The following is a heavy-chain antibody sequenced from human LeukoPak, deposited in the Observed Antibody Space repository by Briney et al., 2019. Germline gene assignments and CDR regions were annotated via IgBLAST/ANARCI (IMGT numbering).Heavy chain of an antibody. CDR3: ARRGCNGGSCYAY. V-gene: IGHV5-51*01. Sequence: GESLKISFKGSGYSFSNDWIGWVRQMPGKGLEWMGIIYPGDSDTRYSPSFQGQVTISADKSISTAYLQWSSLGASGTAVYYCARRGCNGGSCYAYWGQGTLVTVSS. CDR1: GYSFSNDW. CDR2: IYPGDSDT. D-gene: IGHD2-15*01. J-gene: IGHJ4*02.